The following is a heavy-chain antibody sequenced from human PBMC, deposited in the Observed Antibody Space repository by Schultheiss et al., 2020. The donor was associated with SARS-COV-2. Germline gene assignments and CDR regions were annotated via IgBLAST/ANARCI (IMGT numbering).Heavy chain of an antibody. Sequence: SQTLSLTCTVSGGSISSGSYYWSWIRQPAGKGLEWIGRIYTSGSTNYNPSLKSRVTISVDTSKNQFSLKLSSVTAADTAVYYCARVGGATRYFDYWGQGTLVTVSS. CDR3: ARVGGATRYFDY. V-gene: IGHV4-61*02. J-gene: IGHJ4*02. CDR2: IYTSGST. D-gene: IGHD1-26*01. CDR1: GGSISSGSYY.